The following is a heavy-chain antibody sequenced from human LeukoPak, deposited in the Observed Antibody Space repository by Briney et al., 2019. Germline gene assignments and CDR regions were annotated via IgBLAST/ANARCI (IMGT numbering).Heavy chain of an antibody. V-gene: IGHV1-18*04. CDR1: GYTFTSNY. CDR2: ISAYNGNT. D-gene: IGHD5-18*01. J-gene: IGHJ4*02. CDR3: ARSTAMASDY. Sequence: GASVKVSCKSFGYTFTSNYMHWVRQAPGQGLEWMGWISAYNGNTNYAQKLQGRVTMTTDTSTSTAYMELRSLRSDDTAVYYCARSTAMASDYWGQGTLVTVSS.